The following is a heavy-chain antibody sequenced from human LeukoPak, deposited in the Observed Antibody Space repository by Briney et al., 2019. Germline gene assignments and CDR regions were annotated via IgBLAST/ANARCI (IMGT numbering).Heavy chain of an antibody. CDR3: ARGGTIFGNSRRNWFDP. CDR1: GGSFSGYY. J-gene: IGHJ5*02. V-gene: IGHV4-34*01. D-gene: IGHD3-3*01. CDR2: INHSGST. Sequence: SETLSLTCAVYGGSFSGYYWSWIRQPPGKGLEWIGEINHSGSTNYNPSLKSRVTISVDTSKNQFPLKLSSVTAADTAVYYCARGGTIFGNSRRNWFDPWGQGTLVTVSS.